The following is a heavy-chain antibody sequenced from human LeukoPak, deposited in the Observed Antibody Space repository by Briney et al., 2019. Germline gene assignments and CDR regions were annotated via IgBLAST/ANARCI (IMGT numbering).Heavy chain of an antibody. D-gene: IGHD3-22*01. V-gene: IGHV3-21*01. CDR2: ISSSSSYI. J-gene: IGHJ4*02. Sequence: GGSLRLPCAASGFTFRTYSMNWVRQAPGKGLEWVSSISSSSSYIYYADSVKGRFTISRDNAKNSLSLQMNSLRAEDTAVYYCARTLLGYDTSGPPDYWGQGTLVTVSS. CDR3: ARTLLGYDTSGPPDY. CDR1: GFTFRTYS.